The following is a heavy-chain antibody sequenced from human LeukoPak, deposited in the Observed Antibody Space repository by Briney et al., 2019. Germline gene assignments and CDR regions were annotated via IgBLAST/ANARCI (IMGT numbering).Heavy chain of an antibody. CDR3: ARVGIGRYYYDSSAPGSFFDY. CDR2: IYYSGST. V-gene: IGHV4-61*01. Sequence: SETLSLTCTVSGGSVSSGSYYWSWIRQPPGKGLEWIGYIYYSGSTNYNPSLKSRVTISVDTSKNQFSLKLSSVTAADTAVYYCARVGIGRYYYDSSAPGSFFDYWGQGTLVTVSS. J-gene: IGHJ4*02. D-gene: IGHD3-22*01. CDR1: GGSVSSGSYY.